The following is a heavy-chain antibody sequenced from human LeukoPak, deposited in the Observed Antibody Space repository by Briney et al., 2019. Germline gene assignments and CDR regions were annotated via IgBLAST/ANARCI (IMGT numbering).Heavy chain of an antibody. Sequence: PSETLSLTCTVSGYSISSGYYWGWIRQSPGKGLEWIGNIYHSGSTYYNPSLRSRVTISVDTSTNQFSLKVTSVTAADTAVYYCARGFSAIDIWGQGTVVTVSS. CDR2: IYHSGST. CDR3: ARGFSAIDI. CDR1: GYSISSGYY. J-gene: IGHJ3*02. V-gene: IGHV4-38-2*02.